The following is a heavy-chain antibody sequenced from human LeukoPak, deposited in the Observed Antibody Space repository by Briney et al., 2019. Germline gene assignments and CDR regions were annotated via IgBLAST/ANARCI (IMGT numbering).Heavy chain of an antibody. D-gene: IGHD1-1*01. Sequence: PGGSLRLSCAASGFTFSSYEMNWVRQAPGKGLEWVSYISSSGSTIYYADSVKGRFTISRDNAKNSLYLQMNSLRAEDTAVYYCARVQMGATNTLYYYYGMDVWAKGPRSPSP. CDR2: ISSSGSTI. CDR1: GFTFSSYE. V-gene: IGHV3-48*03. J-gene: IGHJ6*02. CDR3: ARVQMGATNTLYYYYGMDV.